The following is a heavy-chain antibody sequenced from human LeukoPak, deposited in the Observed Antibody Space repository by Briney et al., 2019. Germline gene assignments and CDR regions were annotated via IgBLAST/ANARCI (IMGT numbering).Heavy chain of an antibody. J-gene: IGHJ4*02. V-gene: IGHV4-30-4*08. CDR2: IYYSGST. CDR1: GGSISSGDYY. D-gene: IGHD3-22*01. CDR3: ARDAYYYDSSGYSPYFDY. Sequence: PSQTLSLTCTVSGGSISSGDYYWSWIRQPPGKGLEWIGYIYYSGSTYYNPSLKSRVTISVDTSKNQFPLKLSSVTAADTAVYYCARDAYYYDSSGYSPYFDYWGQGTLVTVSS.